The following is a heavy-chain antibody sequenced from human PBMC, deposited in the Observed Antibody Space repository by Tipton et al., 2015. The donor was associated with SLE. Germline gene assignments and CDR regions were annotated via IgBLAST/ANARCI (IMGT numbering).Heavy chain of an antibody. V-gene: IGHV4-39*07. CDR1: GGSISSSSYY. Sequence: TLSLTCTVSGGSISSSSYYWGWIRQPPGKGLEWIGSIYYIGSTYYNPSLKSRVTISVDTSKNQFSLKLSSVTAADTAVYYCARRGIPAVSYYFDYWGKGTLVTVSS. CDR3: ARRGIPAVSYYFDY. CDR2: IYYIGST. J-gene: IGHJ4*02. D-gene: IGHD6-13*01.